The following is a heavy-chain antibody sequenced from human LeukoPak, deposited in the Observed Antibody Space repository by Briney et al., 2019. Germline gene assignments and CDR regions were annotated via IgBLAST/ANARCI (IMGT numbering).Heavy chain of an antibody. V-gene: IGHV3-21*01. J-gene: IGHJ3*02. Sequence: GGSLRLSCAASGFTFSSYGMNWVRQAPGKGLEWVSSISSSSSYIYYADSVKGRFTISRDNAKNSLYLQMNSLRAEDTAVYYCARGVGMGGAFDIWGQGTMVTVSS. CDR2: ISSSSSYI. CDR1: GFTFSSYG. D-gene: IGHD1-26*01. CDR3: ARGVGMGGAFDI.